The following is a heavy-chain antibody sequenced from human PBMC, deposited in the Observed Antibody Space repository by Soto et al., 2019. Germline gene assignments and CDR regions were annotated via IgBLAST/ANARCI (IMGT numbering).Heavy chain of an antibody. D-gene: IGHD2-21*01. CDR1: GGSLSDHY. CDR3: ASRAYCTSIRCASDF. J-gene: IGHJ4*02. CDR2: SNHGGST. V-gene: IGHV4-34*01. Sequence: SETLSLTCAVSGGSLSDHYWSWIRQPPGKGLEWVGESNHGGSTNYNPSLESRIAISVDTSKNQVSLHLRAVTAADTAVYYCASRAYCTSIRCASDFWGQGSLVTVSS.